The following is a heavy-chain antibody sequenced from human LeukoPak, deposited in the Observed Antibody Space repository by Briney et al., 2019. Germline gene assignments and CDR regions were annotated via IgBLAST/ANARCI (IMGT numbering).Heavy chain of an antibody. J-gene: IGHJ4*02. CDR1: GYTFTNYG. Sequence: ASVKVSCKAFGYTFTNYGFAWVRQAPGQGLEWMGWINPSNGNTNYVQNFQGRVTMTTATPTSTAYMELRSLRFGDTAVYFCAREAGSGQLDFWGQGTLVTVSS. CDR2: INPSNGNT. CDR3: AREAGSGQLDF. D-gene: IGHD6-19*01. V-gene: IGHV1-18*01.